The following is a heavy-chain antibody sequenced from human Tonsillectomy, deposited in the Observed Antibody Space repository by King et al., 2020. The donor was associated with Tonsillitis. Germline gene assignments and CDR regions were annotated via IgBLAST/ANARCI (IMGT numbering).Heavy chain of an antibody. Sequence: QLQESGPGLVKPSQTLSLTCTVSGASISNGDYYWSWIRQHPGKGLEWIGYISYSGSTYYDPSLQSRVTISVDTSKNQFSLKLSSVAAADSAVYYCASYAYTFWTSIGWGQGTLVTVSS. CDR2: ISYSGST. J-gene: IGHJ4*02. V-gene: IGHV4-31*03. D-gene: IGHD3/OR15-3a*01. CDR1: GASISNGDYY. CDR3: ASYAYTFWTSIG.